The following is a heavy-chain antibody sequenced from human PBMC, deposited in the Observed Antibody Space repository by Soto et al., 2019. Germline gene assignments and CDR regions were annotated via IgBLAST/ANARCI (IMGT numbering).Heavy chain of an antibody. Sequence: SETLSLTCTVSGGSISSGGYYWSWIRQHPGKGLEWFGYIYYSGSTYYNPSLKSRVTISVDTSKNQFSLTLNSVTAADTATYYCARGGISHWAYFYYMDVWDRGTTVTVSS. CDR3: ARGGISHWAYFYYMDV. CDR1: GGSISSGGYY. CDR2: IYYSGST. J-gene: IGHJ6*03. V-gene: IGHV4-31*03. D-gene: IGHD2-21*01.